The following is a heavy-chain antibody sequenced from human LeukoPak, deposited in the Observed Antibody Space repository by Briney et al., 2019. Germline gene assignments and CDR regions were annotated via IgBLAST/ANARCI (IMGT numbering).Heavy chain of an antibody. J-gene: IGHJ4*02. D-gene: IGHD6-19*01. CDR3: AKDRIAVAGTFDY. CDR1: GFTLSIYG. CDR2: IRYDGSNK. Sequence: PGGSLRLSCAASGFTLSIYGMHWVREAPGKGREWVAFIRYDGSNKYYADSVKGRFTISRDNSKNTLYLQMTSLRAEDTAVYYCAKDRIAVAGTFDYWGQGTLVTVSS. V-gene: IGHV3-30*02.